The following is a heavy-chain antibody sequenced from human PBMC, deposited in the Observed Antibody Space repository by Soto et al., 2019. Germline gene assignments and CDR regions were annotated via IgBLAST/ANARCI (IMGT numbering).Heavy chain of an antibody. Sequence: QVQLVQSGAEVKKPGSSVKVSCKASGGTFSSYAISWVRQAPGQGLEWMGGIIPIFGTANYAQKFQGRVTITADEFTSSAYMELSSLRSEDTAVYYCARLRYYDFWSGYNDYWGQGTLVTVSS. V-gene: IGHV1-69*12. CDR3: ARLRYYDFWSGYNDY. CDR1: GGTFSSYA. D-gene: IGHD3-3*01. J-gene: IGHJ4*02. CDR2: IIPIFGTA.